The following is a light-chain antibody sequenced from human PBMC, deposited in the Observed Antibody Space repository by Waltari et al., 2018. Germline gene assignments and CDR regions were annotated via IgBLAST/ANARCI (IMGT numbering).Light chain of an antibody. CDR3: HSRDTTSTRL. CDR1: SLSRFY. CDR2: GQN. J-gene: IGLJ2*01. V-gene: IGLV3-19*01. Sequence: SSELTQDPAVSVALGQTVRITCQGDSLSRFYASWYQQRPGQAPILVLYGQNNRPSGIPDRFSGSTSGNTASLTITRAQAEDEGDYFCHSRDTTSTRLFGGGTRVTV.